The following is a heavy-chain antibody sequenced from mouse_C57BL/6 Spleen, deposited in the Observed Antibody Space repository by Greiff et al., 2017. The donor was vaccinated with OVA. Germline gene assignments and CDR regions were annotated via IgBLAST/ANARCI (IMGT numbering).Heavy chain of an antibody. Sequence: VQLKQSGPELVKPGASVKISCKASGYTFTDYYMNWVKQSHGKSLEWIGDINPNNGGTSYNQKFKGKATLTVDKSSSTAYMELRSLTSEDSAVYYCARTLCDDWGQGTTLTVSA. V-gene: IGHV1-26*01. CDR1: GYTFTDYY. J-gene: IGHJ2*01. CDR2: INPNNGGT. CDR3: ARTLCDD.